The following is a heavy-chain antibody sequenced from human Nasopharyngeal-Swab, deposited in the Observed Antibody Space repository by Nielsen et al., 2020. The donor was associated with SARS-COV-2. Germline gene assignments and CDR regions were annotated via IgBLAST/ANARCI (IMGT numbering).Heavy chain of an antibody. CDR1: GYSISSGYY. Sequence: GSLRLSCTVSGYSISSGYYWGWIRKPPGQGLEWIGSIYHSGSTYYNPSLKSRVTISVDTSKNQFSLKLSSVTAADTAVYYCAREGLITMIVVEPFDYWGQGTLVTVSS. V-gene: IGHV4-38-2*02. CDR2: IYHSGST. J-gene: IGHJ4*02. D-gene: IGHD3-22*01. CDR3: AREGLITMIVVEPFDY.